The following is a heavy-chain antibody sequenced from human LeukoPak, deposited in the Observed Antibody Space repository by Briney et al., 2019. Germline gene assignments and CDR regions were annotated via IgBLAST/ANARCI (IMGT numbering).Heavy chain of an antibody. D-gene: IGHD2-2*01. V-gene: IGHV1-2*02. CDR2: INPNSGGT. CDR3: ARFPLGYCSSTSCYVYGMDV. CDR1: GYTFTGYY. J-gene: IGHJ6*02. Sequence: GASVKVSCKASGYTFTGYYMHWVRQAPGQGLEWMGWINPNSGGTNYAQKFQGRVTMTRDTSISTAYMELSRLRSNDTAVYYCARFPLGYCSSTSCYVYGMDVWGQGTTVTVSS.